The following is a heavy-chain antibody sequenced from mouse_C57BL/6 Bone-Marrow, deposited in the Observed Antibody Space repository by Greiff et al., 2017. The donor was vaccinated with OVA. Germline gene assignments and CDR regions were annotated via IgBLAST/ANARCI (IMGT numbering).Heavy chain of an antibody. CDR2: INPYNGGT. D-gene: IGHD1-1*01. J-gene: IGHJ2*01. CDR1: GYTFTDYY. Sequence: DVKLQESGPVLVKPGASVKMSCKASGYTFTDYYMNWVKQSHGKSLEWIGVINPYNGGTSYNQKFKGKATLTVDKSSSTAYMELNSLTSEDSAVYYCASIYYYGPNDFDYWGQGTTLTFSS. CDR3: ASIYYYGPNDFDY. V-gene: IGHV1-19*01.